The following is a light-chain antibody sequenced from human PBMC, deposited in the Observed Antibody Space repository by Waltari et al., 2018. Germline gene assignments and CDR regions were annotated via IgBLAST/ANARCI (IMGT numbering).Light chain of an antibody. CDR3: QQFLNTPWT. CDR2: WAS. V-gene: IGKV4-1*01. Sequence: DIVMTQFPDSLAVSLGERATINCKSSQSVLFSSNNKNYFSWYQQKPVQPPNLLIYWASTRESGVPDRFNGSGSGTDFTHTISSLQAEDVAVYYCQQFLNTPWTFGQGTKVEIK. J-gene: IGKJ1*01. CDR1: QSVLFSSNNKNY.